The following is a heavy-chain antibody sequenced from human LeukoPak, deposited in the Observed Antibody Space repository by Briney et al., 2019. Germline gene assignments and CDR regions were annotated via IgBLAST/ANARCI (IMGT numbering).Heavy chain of an antibody. Sequence: KASETLSLTCTVSGGSIGSTSYYWGWVRQPPGKGLEWIGSIYYSGNTYYNPSLKSRVAISVDTSKNQFSVKLSSVTAADTAVYYCARRVVYSSGWFDYWGQGTLVTVSS. CDR2: IYYSGNT. CDR1: GGSIGSTSYY. J-gene: IGHJ4*02. D-gene: IGHD6-19*01. CDR3: ARRVVYSSGWFDY. V-gene: IGHV4-39*01.